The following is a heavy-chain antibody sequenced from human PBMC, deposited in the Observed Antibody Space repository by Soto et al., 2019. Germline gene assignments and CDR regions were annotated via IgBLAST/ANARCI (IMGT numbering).Heavy chain of an antibody. D-gene: IGHD4-17*01. CDR3: ARVDYGDLTTFDY. CDR1: GYTFTAYA. Sequence: ASVKVSCKASGYTFTAYAMHWVRQAPGQRLEWMGWINAGNGNTKYSQKLQGRVTMTTDTSASTAYMELRSLRSDDTAVYYCARVDYGDLTTFDYWGQGTLVTVSS. CDR2: INAGNGNT. J-gene: IGHJ4*02. V-gene: IGHV1-3*01.